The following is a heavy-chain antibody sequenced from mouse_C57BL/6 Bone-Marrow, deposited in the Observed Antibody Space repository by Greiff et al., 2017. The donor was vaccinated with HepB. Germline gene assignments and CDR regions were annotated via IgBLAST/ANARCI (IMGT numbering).Heavy chain of an antibody. V-gene: IGHV1-42*01. Sequence: VQLQQSGPELVKPGASVKISCKASGYSFTGYYMNWVKQSPEKSLEWIGEINPSTGGTTYNQKFKANATLTVDKSSSTAYMQLKSLTSEDSAVYYCARSRGTAQAYYAMDYWGQGTSVTVSS. CDR1: GYSFTGYY. CDR3: ARSRGTAQAYYAMDY. J-gene: IGHJ4*01. D-gene: IGHD3-2*02. CDR2: INPSTGGT.